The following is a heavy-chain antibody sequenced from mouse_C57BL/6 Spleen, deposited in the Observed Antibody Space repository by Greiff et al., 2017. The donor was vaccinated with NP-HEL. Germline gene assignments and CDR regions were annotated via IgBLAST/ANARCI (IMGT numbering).Heavy chain of an antibody. V-gene: IGHV1-53*01. Sequence: QVQLQQPGTELVKPGASVKLSCKASGYTFTSYWMHWVKQRPGQGLEWIGNINPSNGGTYYNEKFKSKATLTVDKSSSTAYMQLSSLTSEDSAVYYCARGIFYYGSSSYYFDYWGQGTTLTVSS. CDR3: ARGIFYYGSSSYYFDY. D-gene: IGHD1-1*01. CDR1: GYTFTSYW. J-gene: IGHJ2*01. CDR2: INPSNGGT.